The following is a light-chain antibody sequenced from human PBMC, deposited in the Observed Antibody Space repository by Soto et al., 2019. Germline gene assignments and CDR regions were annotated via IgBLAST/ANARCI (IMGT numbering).Light chain of an antibody. Sequence: QSALTQPPSTSGTPGQRVTISCSXSSSNIGSNYVYWYQQLSGTAPKLLIYRNNQRPSGVPDRFSGSKSGTSASLAISGLRSEDEADYYCAAWDDSLSGRVFGTGTKVTVL. V-gene: IGLV1-47*01. CDR1: SSNIGSNY. CDR3: AAWDDSLSGRV. CDR2: RNN. J-gene: IGLJ1*01.